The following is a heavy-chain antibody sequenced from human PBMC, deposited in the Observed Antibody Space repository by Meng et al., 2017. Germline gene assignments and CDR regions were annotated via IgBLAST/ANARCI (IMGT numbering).Heavy chain of an antibody. Sequence: QVQRGQSGVEVKKPGASVKVSCKASGYTFTGYYMHWVRQAPGQGLEWMGWINPHSGGTNYAQKFQGRVTMTRDTSISTAYMELSRLRSDDTAVYYCATGYSTYYWGQGTLVTVSS. CDR2: INPHSGGT. CDR3: ATGYSTYY. J-gene: IGHJ4*02. D-gene: IGHD6-13*01. V-gene: IGHV1-2*02. CDR1: GYTFTGYY.